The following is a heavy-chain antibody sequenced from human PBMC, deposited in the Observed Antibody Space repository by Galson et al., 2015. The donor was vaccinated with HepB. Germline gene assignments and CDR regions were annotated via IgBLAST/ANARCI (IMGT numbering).Heavy chain of an antibody. CDR2: IIPIFGTA. CDR3: ARSSMAKGDYFDY. Sequence: SVKVSCKASGGTFSSYAISWVRQAPGQGPEWMGGIIPIFGTANYAQKFQGRVTITADESTSTAYMELSGLRSEDTAVYYCARSSMAKGDYFDYWGQGTLVTVSS. D-gene: IGHD2/OR15-2a*01. V-gene: IGHV1-69*13. CDR1: GGTFSSYA. J-gene: IGHJ4*02.